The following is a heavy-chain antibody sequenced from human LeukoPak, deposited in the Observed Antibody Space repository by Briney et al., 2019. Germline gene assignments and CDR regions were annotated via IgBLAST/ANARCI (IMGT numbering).Heavy chain of an antibody. Sequence: GGSLRLSCAASGFTFSSYAMSWVRQAPGKGLEWVSAISGSGGSTYYADSAKGRFTISRDNSKNTLYLQMNSLRAEDTAVYYCAKDILTGYPSSLTFDYWGQGTLVTVSS. CDR3: AKDILTGYPSSLTFDY. D-gene: IGHD3-9*01. CDR1: GFTFSSYA. J-gene: IGHJ4*02. CDR2: ISGSGGST. V-gene: IGHV3-23*01.